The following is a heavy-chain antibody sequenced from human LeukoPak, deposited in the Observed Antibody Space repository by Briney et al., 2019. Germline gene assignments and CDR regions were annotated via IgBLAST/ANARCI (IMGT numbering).Heavy chain of an antibody. J-gene: IGHJ4*02. CDR1: GYTFSDYF. CDR2: INPNSGGT. CDR3: ARDSSGWNTFDY. D-gene: IGHD6-19*01. V-gene: IGHV1-2*04. Sequence: ASVKVSCKAPGYTFSDYFMHWVRQAPGQGLEWMGWINPNSGGTNYAQKFRGWVTMTRDTSISTAYMELSRLRSDDTAVYYCARDSSGWNTFDYWGQGTLVTVSS.